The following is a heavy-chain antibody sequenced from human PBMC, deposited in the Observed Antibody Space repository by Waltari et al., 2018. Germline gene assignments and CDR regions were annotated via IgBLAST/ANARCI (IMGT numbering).Heavy chain of an antibody. Sequence: EVQLVESGGSLVKPGGSLSLSCAASGFNFSDFTMKWVRQAPGKGLEWISSISRSSTYIYYIDSVKGRFTISRDNAKNSLSLQMDSLRADDTAVYYCAPLTGKGFYWGLGTLVSVSS. D-gene: IGHD7-27*01. V-gene: IGHV3-21*02. CDR3: APLTGKGFY. CDR1: GFNFSDFT. J-gene: IGHJ4*02. CDR2: ISRSSTYI.